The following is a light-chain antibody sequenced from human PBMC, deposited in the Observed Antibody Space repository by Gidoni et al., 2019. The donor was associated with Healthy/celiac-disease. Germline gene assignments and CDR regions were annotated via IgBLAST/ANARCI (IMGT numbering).Light chain of an antibody. V-gene: IGLV2-11*01. CDR3: CSYAGSYTLKV. J-gene: IGLJ2*01. CDR1: SSAVGGYNY. Sequence: QSALTQPRSVSGSPGQLVTISCTGTSSAVGGYNYVSWYQQHPGKAPKLMIYDVSKRPSGVPDRFSGSKSGNTASLTISGLQAEDEADYYCCSYAGSYTLKVFGGGTKLTVL. CDR2: DVS.